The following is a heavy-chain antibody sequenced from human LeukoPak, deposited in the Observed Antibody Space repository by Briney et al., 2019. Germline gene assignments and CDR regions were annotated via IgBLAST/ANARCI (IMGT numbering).Heavy chain of an antibody. CDR2: IIPIFGTA. CDR1: GGTFSIYA. J-gene: IGHJ4*02. D-gene: IGHD4-23*01. Sequence: SVNVSCKASGGTFSIYAISWVRQAPGQGLEWMGGIIPIFGTANYAQKFQGRVTITADESTSTAYMELSSLRSEDTAVYYCARVKDYGGNSVGFDYWGQGTLVTVSS. V-gene: IGHV1-69*01. CDR3: ARVKDYGGNSVGFDY.